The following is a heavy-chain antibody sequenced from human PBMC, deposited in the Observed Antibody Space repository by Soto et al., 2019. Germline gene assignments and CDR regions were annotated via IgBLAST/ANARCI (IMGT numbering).Heavy chain of an antibody. CDR1: GGSVNIGNYY. J-gene: IGHJ4*02. CDR3: ARVYVPGGYLHFDN. D-gene: IGHD3-22*01. CDR2: IFNSGNT. V-gene: IGHV4-61*01. Sequence: KTSETLSLTCTVSGGSVNIGNYYWSWIRQPPGKGLEWIGYIFNSGNTHYSPSLKTRVTTSVDTSKNQFSLKLSSVTAADTAVYYCARVYVPGGYLHFDNWGQGSLVTVSS.